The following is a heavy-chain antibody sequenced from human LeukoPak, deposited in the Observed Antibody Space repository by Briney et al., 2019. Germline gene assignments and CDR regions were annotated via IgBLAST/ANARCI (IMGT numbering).Heavy chain of an antibody. CDR2: IFPVFGTS. CDR3: ARGPHTSSWYKHAFDI. CDR1: GGTFNHFA. V-gene: IGHV1-69*01. D-gene: IGHD6-13*01. J-gene: IGHJ3*02. Sequence: SVKVSCKASGGTFNHFAICWVRQAPGQGLEWLGGIFPVFGTSTYAQKFQGRVTITADESTRTAHMELSSLRSDDTAVYYCARGPHTSSWYKHAFDIWAQGTMVTVSS.